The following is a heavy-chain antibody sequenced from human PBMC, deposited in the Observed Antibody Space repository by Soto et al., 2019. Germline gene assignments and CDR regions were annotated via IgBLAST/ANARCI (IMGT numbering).Heavy chain of an antibody. CDR3: ARDKYCSGGTCYSNFDS. Sequence: GESLKISCAASGFTFSSYWMNWVRQAPGKGLEWVANIKQDGSEKYYVDSVKGRFTISRDNAKNSLYLQMNSLGVEDTAVYFCARDKYCSGGTCYSNFDSWGQGTLVTVSS. CDR1: GFTFSSYW. J-gene: IGHJ4*02. D-gene: IGHD2-15*01. V-gene: IGHV3-7*01. CDR2: IKQDGSEK.